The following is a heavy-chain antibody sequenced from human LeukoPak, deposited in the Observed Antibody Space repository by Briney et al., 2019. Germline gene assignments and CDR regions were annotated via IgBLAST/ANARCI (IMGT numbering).Heavy chain of an antibody. Sequence: PGGSLRLSCVASGFSFSNYWMSWLRQAPGKGLEGVAHIKQDGNEKYYVDSMKGRFTISRDNAKNSLFLQMNSLRAEDTAVYYCARFALKTPPTDWGQGTRVTVSS. J-gene: IGHJ4*02. CDR1: GFSFSNYW. CDR2: IKQDGNEK. CDR3: ARFALKTPPTD. V-gene: IGHV3-7*01.